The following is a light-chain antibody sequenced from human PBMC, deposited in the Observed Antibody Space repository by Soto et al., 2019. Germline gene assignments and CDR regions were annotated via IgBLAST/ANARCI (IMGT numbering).Light chain of an antibody. Sequence: ESVLTQSPGTLSLSPGERATLSCRASQSVSSSYLAWYQQKPGQAPRLLIYGASSRATGIPDRFSGSGSGTDFTLTISRLEPEDFAVYYCQQYGSSPLTFGGGTKVEIQ. CDR3: QQYGSSPLT. CDR1: QSVSSSY. V-gene: IGKV3-20*01. J-gene: IGKJ4*01. CDR2: GAS.